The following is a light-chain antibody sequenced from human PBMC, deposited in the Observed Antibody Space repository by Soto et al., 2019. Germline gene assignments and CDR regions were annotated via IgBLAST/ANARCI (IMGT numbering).Light chain of an antibody. CDR3: LQHITDSPT. J-gene: IGKJ3*01. CDR2: AAA. CDR1: QAIRND. Sequence: DIQITQSPSSLSASVGDRVTITCRASQAIRNDFGWYQQKPGKAPKRLIYAAASLQGGVPSRFSGSGSGTEFKHTIVNLQPEDLATYSCLQHITDSPTFAQGTNVDMK. V-gene: IGKV1-17*02.